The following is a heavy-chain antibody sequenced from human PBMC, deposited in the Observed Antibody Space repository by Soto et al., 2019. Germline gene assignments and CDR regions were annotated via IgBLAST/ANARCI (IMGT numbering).Heavy chain of an antibody. CDR2: ISSSGSTI. D-gene: IGHD4-17*01. CDR1: GFTFSDYY. J-gene: IGHJ3*02. Sequence: GGSLRLSCAASGFTFSDYYMSWIRQAPGKGLEWVSYISSSGSTIYYADSVKGRFTISRDNAKNSLYLQMNSLRAEDTAVYYCAGAPPMTTVVNAAPANDAFDIWGQGTMVTVSS. V-gene: IGHV3-11*01. CDR3: AGAPPMTTVVNAAPANDAFDI.